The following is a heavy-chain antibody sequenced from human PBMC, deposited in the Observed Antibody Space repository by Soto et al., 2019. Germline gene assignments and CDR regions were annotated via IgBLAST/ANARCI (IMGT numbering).Heavy chain of an antibody. CDR1: GFTVSSNY. Sequence: GGSLRLSCAASGFTVSSNYMSWVRQAPGKGLEWVSVIYSGGTTYYADSVKGRFTISRDNSKNTLFLQMNSLRAEDTAMYCCATRGGGGGFDFDYWGQGTLVTVSS. J-gene: IGHJ4*02. CDR2: IYSGGTT. V-gene: IGHV3-53*01. D-gene: IGHD3-16*01. CDR3: ATRGGGGGFDFDY.